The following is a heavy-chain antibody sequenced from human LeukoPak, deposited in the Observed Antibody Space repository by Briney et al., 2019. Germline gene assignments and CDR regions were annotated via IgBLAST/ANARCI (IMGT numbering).Heavy chain of an antibody. D-gene: IGHD1-20*01. CDR3: ARDLGYNWNDAADY. Sequence: GGSLRLSCAASGFTFSSYSMNWVRQAPGKGLEWVSYISSSSSTIYYADSVKGRFTISRDNAKNSLYLQMNSLRAEGTAVYYCARDLGYNWNDAADYWGQGTLVTVSS. J-gene: IGHJ4*02. CDR1: GFTFSSYS. CDR2: ISSSSSTI. V-gene: IGHV3-48*04.